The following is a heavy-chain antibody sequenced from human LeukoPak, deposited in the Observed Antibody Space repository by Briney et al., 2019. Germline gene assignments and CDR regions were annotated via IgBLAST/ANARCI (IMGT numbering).Heavy chain of an antibody. CDR1: GYSFGNYW. J-gene: IGHJ5*02. CDR2: VYPGDSST. Sequence: GESLKISCRGSGYSFGNYWIAWVRQMPGKGLEWMGIVYPGDSSTKYSPSFQGQVTISVDRSINTSYLQWSSLAASDTAMYYDARLTDYYDSSGYYRNYNWDDPWSQGTVVPVSS. D-gene: IGHD3-22*01. CDR3: ARLTDYYDSSGYYRNYNWDDP. V-gene: IGHV5-51*01.